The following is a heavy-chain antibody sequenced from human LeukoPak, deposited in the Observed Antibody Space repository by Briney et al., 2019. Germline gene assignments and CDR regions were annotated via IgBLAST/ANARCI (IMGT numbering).Heavy chain of an antibody. CDR3: AKESGQSPHYFDY. V-gene: IGHV3-21*04. J-gene: IGHJ4*02. CDR2: ISSSSSYT. CDR1: GFTFSSHS. Sequence: PGGSLRLSCAASGFTFSSHSMNWVRQAPGKGLEWVSSISSSSSYTYNADSVKGRFTISRDNAKNSLYLQMNSLRAEDTAVYYCAKESGQSPHYFDYWGQGTLVTVSS.